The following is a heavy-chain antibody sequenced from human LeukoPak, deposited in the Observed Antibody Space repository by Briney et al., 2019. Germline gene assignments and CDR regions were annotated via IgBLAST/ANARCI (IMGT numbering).Heavy chain of an antibody. V-gene: IGHV3-23*01. CDR2: INGNGGST. CDR3: ATYGDYNGNYDHCDMDV. CDR1: GFTFSRYA. J-gene: IGHJ6*02. D-gene: IGHD4-17*01. Sequence: GGSLRLSCAASGFTFSRYAMSWVRQAPGKGLEWISTINGNGGSTFYADSVKGRFTISRDNSKNTLYLQMNSLRVEDAAIYYCATYGDYNGNYDHCDMDVWGQGTTVTVSS.